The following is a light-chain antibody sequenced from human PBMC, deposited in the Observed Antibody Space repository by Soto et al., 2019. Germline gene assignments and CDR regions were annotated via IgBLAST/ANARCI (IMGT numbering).Light chain of an antibody. CDR1: QSISSW. CDR2: KTS. CDR3: QHWNDYSWT. V-gene: IGKV1-5*03. Sequence: DIHMTQSPSTLSASTGDRVTITCRASQSISSWLAWYQQKPGKAPKRLIYKTSSLDTGGPSRFSGSGSGTEFTLTISSLQPDDVATYYCQHWNDYSWTFGQGTKVEVK. J-gene: IGKJ1*01.